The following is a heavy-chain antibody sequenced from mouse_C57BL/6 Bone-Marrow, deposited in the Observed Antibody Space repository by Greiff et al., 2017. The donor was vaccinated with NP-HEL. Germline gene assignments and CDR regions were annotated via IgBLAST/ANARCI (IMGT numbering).Heavy chain of an antibody. Sequence: DVKLVESGGDLVKPGGSLKLSCAASGFTFSSYGMSWVRQTPDKRLEWVATISSGGSYTYYPDSVKGRFTISRDNAKNTLYLQMSSLKSEDTAMYYCARSYYSNFYYYAMDYWGQGTSVTVSS. D-gene: IGHD2-5*01. CDR2: ISSGGSYT. CDR3: ARSYYSNFYYYAMDY. V-gene: IGHV5-6*02. CDR1: GFTFSSYG. J-gene: IGHJ4*01.